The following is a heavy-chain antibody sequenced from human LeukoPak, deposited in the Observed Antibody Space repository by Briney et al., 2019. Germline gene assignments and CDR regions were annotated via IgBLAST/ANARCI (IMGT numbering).Heavy chain of an antibody. Sequence: GGSLRLSCAASGSTFSSYAMSWVRQAPGKGLEWVSAISGSGGSTYNADSVKGRFTISRDNSKNTLYLQMNSLRAEDTAVYYCAKGNYGDFFDYWGQGTLVTVSS. D-gene: IGHD4-17*01. CDR2: ISGSGGST. J-gene: IGHJ4*02. CDR1: GSTFSSYA. CDR3: AKGNYGDFFDY. V-gene: IGHV3-23*01.